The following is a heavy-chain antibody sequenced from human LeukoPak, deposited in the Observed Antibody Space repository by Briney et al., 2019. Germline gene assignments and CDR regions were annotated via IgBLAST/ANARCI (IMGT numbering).Heavy chain of an antibody. V-gene: IGHV4-34*01. CDR1: GGSFSGYY. D-gene: IGHD3-22*01. CDR3: ASYRSGDYMDV. Sequence: PSETLSLTCAVYGGSFSGYYWSWIRQPPGKGLEWIGEINHSGSTNYNPSLKSRVTISVDTSKNQFSLKLSSVTAADTAVYYCASYRSGDYMDVWGKGTTVTISS. J-gene: IGHJ6*03. CDR2: INHSGST.